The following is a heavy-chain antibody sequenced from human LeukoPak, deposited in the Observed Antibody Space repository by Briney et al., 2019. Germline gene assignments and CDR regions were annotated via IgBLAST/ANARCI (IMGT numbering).Heavy chain of an antibody. CDR3: ASSFEVGHYYMDV. V-gene: IGHV1-69-2*01. Sequence: ASVKVSCKVSGYTFTDYYMHWVQQAPGKGLEWMGLVDPEDGETIYAEKFQGRVTITTDTSTDTAYMELSSLRSEDTAAYYCASSFEVGHYYMDVWGKGTTVTVSS. CDR2: VDPEDGET. J-gene: IGHJ6*03. D-gene: IGHD6-6*01. CDR1: GYTFTDYY.